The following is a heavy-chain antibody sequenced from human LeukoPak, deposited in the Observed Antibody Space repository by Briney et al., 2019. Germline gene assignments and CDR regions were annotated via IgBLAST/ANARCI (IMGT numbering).Heavy chain of an antibody. D-gene: IGHD4-11*01. CDR1: GYTFTSYG. CDR3: ARSNPLHYNWFDP. CDR2: ISAYNGNT. Sequence: GASVKVSCKSSGYTFTSYGISWVRQAPGQALEWMGWISAYNGNTNYAQKLQDRVPMTTDTSTSTAYMELRRLRSDDTAVYYCARSNPLHYNWFDPWGQGTLVTVSS. J-gene: IGHJ5*02. V-gene: IGHV1-18*01.